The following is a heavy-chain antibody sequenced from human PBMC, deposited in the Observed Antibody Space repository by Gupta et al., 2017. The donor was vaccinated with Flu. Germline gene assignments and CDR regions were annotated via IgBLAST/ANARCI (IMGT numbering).Heavy chain of an antibody. D-gene: IGHD4-17*01. CDR1: GFTFSSYA. CDR2: INDSGGGT. V-gene: IGHV3-23*01. Sequence: EVHLLESGGGLVQPGGSLRLSCAASGFTFSSYAMDWVRQAPEKGLEWVSGINDSGGGTTYEASVMNGCTITSKNINKTLHLQKNSLRVAETAVFYCGKKGGGEKKETYWGQGTLVTVSS. J-gene: IGHJ4*02. CDR3: GKKGGGEKKETY.